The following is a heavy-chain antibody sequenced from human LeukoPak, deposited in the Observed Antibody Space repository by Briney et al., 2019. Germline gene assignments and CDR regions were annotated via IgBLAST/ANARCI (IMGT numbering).Heavy chain of an antibody. V-gene: IGHV3-30-3*01. CDR3: ARDPDYGDPYLDY. CDR2: ISYDGSNK. CDR1: GFTFSSYA. D-gene: IGHD4-17*01. Sequence: PGGSLRLSCAASGFTFSSYAMHWVRQAPGKGLEWVAVISYDGSNKYYADSVKGRFTISRDNSKNTLYLQMNSLRVEDTAVYYCARDPDYGDPYLDYWGQGTLVTVSS. J-gene: IGHJ4*02.